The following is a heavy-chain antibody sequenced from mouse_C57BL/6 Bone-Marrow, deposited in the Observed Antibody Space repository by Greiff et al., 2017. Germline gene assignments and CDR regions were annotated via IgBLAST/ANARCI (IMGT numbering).Heavy chain of an antibody. V-gene: IGHV1-80*01. CDR3: ARPFHYYGYFDY. J-gene: IGHJ2*01. D-gene: IGHD1-2*01. Sequence: VKLMESGAELVKPGASVKISCKASGYAFSSYWMNWVKQRPGKGLEWIGQIYPGDGDTNYNGKFKGKATLTADKSSSTAYMQLSSLTSEDSAVYFCARPFHYYGYFDYWGQGTTLTVSS. CDR1: GYAFSSYW. CDR2: IYPGDGDT.